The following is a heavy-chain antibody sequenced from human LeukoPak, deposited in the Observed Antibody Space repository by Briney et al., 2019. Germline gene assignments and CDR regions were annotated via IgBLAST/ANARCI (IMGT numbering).Heavy chain of an antibody. J-gene: IGHJ4*02. CDR2: IKHDGTET. D-gene: IGHD5-24*01. CDR3: ATDRDGYRKNWYRFHY. V-gene: IGHV3-7*04. Sequence: GGSLRLSCAASEFIFRNYWMIWVRQAPGKGLEWVANIKHDGTETNYVDSVKGRFTISRDNAKKSLYLQMNSLRAEDSAVYYCATDRDGYRKNWYRFHYWGQGTRVAVSS. CDR1: EFIFRNYW.